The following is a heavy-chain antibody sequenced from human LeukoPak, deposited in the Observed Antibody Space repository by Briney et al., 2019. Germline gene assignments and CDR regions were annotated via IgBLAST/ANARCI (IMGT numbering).Heavy chain of an antibody. CDR1: GFTFSSYA. V-gene: IGHV3-23*01. CDR2: ISGSGGST. J-gene: IGHJ6*03. CDR3: ARDLGYGENGYYYYYMDV. D-gene: IGHD4-17*01. Sequence: GGSLRLSCAASGFTFSSYAMSWVRQAPGKGLEWVSAISGSGGSTYYADSVKGRFTISRDNSKNTLYLQMNSLRAEDTAVYYCARDLGYGENGYYYYYMDVWGKGTTVTISS.